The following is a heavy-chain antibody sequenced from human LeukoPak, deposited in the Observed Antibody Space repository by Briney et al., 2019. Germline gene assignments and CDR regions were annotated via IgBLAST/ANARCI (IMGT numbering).Heavy chain of an antibody. CDR3: ARRVVIGFCWFDP. D-gene: IGHD3-22*01. CDR2: IYYSGST. CDR1: GGSISSSSYY. V-gene: IGHV4-39*01. Sequence: PSETLSLTCTVSGGSISSSSYYWGWIRQPPGKGLEWIGSIYYSGSTYYNPSLKSRVTISVDTSKNQFSLKLSSVTAAETAVYYCARRVVIGFCWFDPWGQGTLVTVSS. J-gene: IGHJ5*02.